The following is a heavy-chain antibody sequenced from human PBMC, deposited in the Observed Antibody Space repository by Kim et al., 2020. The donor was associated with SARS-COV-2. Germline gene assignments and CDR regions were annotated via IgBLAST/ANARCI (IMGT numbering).Heavy chain of an antibody. D-gene: IGHD2-21*02. CDR3: ARHPPTGAYCGGDCYSGWFDP. CDR1: GYSFTSYW. J-gene: IGHJ5*02. Sequence: GESLKISCKGSGYSFTSYWISWVRQMPGKGLEWMGRIDPSDSYTNYSPSFQGHVTISADKSISTAYLQWSSLKASDTAMYYCARHPPTGAYCGGDCYSGWFDPWAQGTLVTVSS. CDR2: IDPSDSYT. V-gene: IGHV5-10-1*01.